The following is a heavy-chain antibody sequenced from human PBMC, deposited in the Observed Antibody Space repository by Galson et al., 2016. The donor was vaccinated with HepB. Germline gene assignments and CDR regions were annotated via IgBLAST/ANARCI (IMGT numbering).Heavy chain of an antibody. CDR1: VFTFSSYA. V-gene: IGHV3-23*01. CDR2: ISGSGGST. CDR3: AKGRIAAAGTPCGFDY. D-gene: IGHD6-13*01. Sequence: SLRLSCAASVFTFSSYAMSWVRQAPGKGLEWVSAISGSGGSTYYADSVKGRFTISRDNSKNTLYLQMNSLRAEDTAVYYCAKGRIAAAGTPCGFDYWGQGTLVTVSS. J-gene: IGHJ4*02.